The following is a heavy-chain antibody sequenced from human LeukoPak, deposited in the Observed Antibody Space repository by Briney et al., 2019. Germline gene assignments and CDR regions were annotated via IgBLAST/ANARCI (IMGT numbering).Heavy chain of an antibody. CDR1: GDSIHRSTHY. Sequence: PSETLSLTCTVSGDSIHRSTHYWGWIRQPPGKGLDLIGSIYYTGSAYYNPSLQSRVTMSVDTSQNQFSLRLSSVTAADTAVYYCVRLSGPHYGYCNSNSCPYYFDSWGQGTLVTVSS. CDR2: IYYTGSA. CDR3: VRLSGPHYGYCNSNSCPYYFDS. V-gene: IGHV4-39*01. D-gene: IGHD2-2*01. J-gene: IGHJ4*02.